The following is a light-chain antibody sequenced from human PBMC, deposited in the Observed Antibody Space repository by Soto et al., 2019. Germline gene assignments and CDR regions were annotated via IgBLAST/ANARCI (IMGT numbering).Light chain of an antibody. J-gene: IGKJ2*02. CDR3: QQSYSTPPGT. CDR1: QSISSY. CDR2: AAS. V-gene: IGKV1-39*01. Sequence: DIQMTQSPSSLSASVGDRVTITCRASQSISSYLNCYQQKPGKAPKLLIYAASSLQSGVPSRFSGSGSGTDFTLTISSLQPEDFATYYCQQSYSTPPGTFGQGTKLEIK.